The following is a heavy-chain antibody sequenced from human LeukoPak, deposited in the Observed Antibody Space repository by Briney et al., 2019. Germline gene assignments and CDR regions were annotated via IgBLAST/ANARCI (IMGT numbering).Heavy chain of an antibody. J-gene: IGHJ6*03. V-gene: IGHV4-4*07. Sequence: SETLSLTCTVSGGSISSYYWSWIRQPAGKGLEWIGRIYTSGSTNYNPSLKSRVTISVDKSKNQFSLKLSSVTAADTAVYYCAXXDYYXSXXWGEYYYYYMDVWGKGTTVTVSS. CDR1: GGSISSYY. CDR2: IYTSGST. D-gene: IGHD3-22*01. CDR3: AXXDYYXSXXWGEYYYYYMDV.